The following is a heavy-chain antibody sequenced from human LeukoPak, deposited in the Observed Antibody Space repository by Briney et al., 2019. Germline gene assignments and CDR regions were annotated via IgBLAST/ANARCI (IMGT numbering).Heavy chain of an antibody. CDR3: ASRAAAGTRYNWFDP. J-gene: IGHJ5*02. Sequence: PSETLSLTCAVYGGSFSGYYWSWIRQPPGKGLEWIGEINHSGSTNYNPSLKSRVTISVDTSKNQFSLKLSSVTAADTPVYYCASRAAAGTRYNWFDPRGQGTLVTVSS. V-gene: IGHV4-34*01. CDR1: GGSFSGYY. CDR2: INHSGST. D-gene: IGHD6-13*01.